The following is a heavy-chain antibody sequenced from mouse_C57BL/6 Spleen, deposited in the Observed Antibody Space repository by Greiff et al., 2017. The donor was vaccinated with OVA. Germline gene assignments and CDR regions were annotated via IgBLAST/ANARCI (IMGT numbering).Heavy chain of an antibody. CDR1: GYSITSGYY. Sequence: EVQLQQSGPGLVKPSQSLSLTCSVTGYSITSGYYWNWIRQFPGNKLEWMGYISYDGSNNYNPSLKNRISITRDTSKNQFFLKLNSVTTEDTATYYCARENYDYTFDYWGQGTTLTVSS. CDR3: ARENYDYTFDY. CDR2: ISYDGSN. D-gene: IGHD2-4*01. J-gene: IGHJ2*01. V-gene: IGHV3-6*01.